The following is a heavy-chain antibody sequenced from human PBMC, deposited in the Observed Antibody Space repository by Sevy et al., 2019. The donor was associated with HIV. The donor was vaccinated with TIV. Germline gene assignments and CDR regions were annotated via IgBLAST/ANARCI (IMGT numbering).Heavy chain of an antibody. CDR2: ISYDGSNK. D-gene: IGHD6-19*01. V-gene: IGHV3-30*18. CDR1: GFTFSSYG. Sequence: GKSLKISCAASGFTFSSYGMHWVRQAPGKGLEWVAVISYDGSNKYYADSVKGRFTISRDNSKNTLYLQMNSLRAEDTAVYYCAKVGWPDYWGQGTLVTVSS. J-gene: IGHJ4*02. CDR3: AKVGWPDY.